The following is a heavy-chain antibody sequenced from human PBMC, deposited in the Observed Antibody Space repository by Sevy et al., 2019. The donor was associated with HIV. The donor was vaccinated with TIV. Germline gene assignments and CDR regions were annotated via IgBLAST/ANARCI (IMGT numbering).Heavy chain of an antibody. CDR1: GYTFTGYY. Sequence: ASVKFSCKASGYTFTGYYMHWVRQAPGQGLEWMGRINPNSGGTNYAQKFQGRVTMTRATSISTAYMELSRLRSDDTAVYYCARPHMAVAGREGEDYWGQGTLVTVSS. CDR2: INPNSGGT. D-gene: IGHD6-19*01. J-gene: IGHJ4*02. CDR3: ARPHMAVAGREGEDY. V-gene: IGHV1-2*06.